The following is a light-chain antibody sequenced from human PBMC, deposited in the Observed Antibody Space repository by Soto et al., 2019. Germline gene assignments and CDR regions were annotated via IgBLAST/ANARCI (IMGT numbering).Light chain of an antibody. V-gene: IGKV1-17*01. CDR3: QQLNSYPLT. Sequence: DLLMTQSPSSHSASVAERVTITCQASQDINSYLNWYQHKPGKSPKLLIYAASSLQSGVPSRFSGSGSGTDFTLTISSLQPEDFATYYCQQLNSYPLTFGGGTKV. J-gene: IGKJ4*01. CDR1: QDINSY. CDR2: AAS.